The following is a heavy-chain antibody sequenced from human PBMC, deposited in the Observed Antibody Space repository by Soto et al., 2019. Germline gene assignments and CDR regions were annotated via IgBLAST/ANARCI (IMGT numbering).Heavy chain of an antibody. CDR2: MNPNSGNT. CDR1: GYTFTSYD. J-gene: IGHJ6*02. Sequence: ASVKVSCKASGYTFTSYDINWVRQATGQGLEWMGWMNPNSGNTGYAQKFQGRVTMTRNTSISTAYMELSSLRSEDTAVYYCARSSPSLRYFDWLYYGIDVWGQGTTVTSP. V-gene: IGHV1-8*01. CDR3: ARSSPSLRYFDWLYYGIDV. D-gene: IGHD3-9*01.